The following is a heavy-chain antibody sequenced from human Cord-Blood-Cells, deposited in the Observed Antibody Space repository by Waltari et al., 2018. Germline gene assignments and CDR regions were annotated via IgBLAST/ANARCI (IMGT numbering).Heavy chain of an antibody. D-gene: IGHD3-9*01. J-gene: IGHJ5*02. CDR1: GFTISSYA. V-gene: IGHV3-23*04. CDR2: ISGSGGST. CDR3: AKDPDYDILTGYYWFDP. Sequence: EVQLVEAGGGLVQPGGSLSFSCADSGFTISSYAISWVRQAPGEGLEWVSAISGSGGSTYYADAVKGRFTISRDNSKNTLYLQMNSLRAEDTAVYYCAKDPDYDILTGYYWFDPWGQGTLVTVSS.